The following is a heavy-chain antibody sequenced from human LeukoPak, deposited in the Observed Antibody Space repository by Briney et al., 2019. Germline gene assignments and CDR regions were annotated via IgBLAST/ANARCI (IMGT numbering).Heavy chain of an antibody. J-gene: IGHJ6*04. CDR2: IWYDGSNK. D-gene: IGHD2-15*01. V-gene: IGHV3-33*01. CDR3: ATQNGGCSGGSCYSRVNYYYYGMDV. CDR1: GFTFNSYG. Sequence: PGRSLRLSCAASGFTFNSYGMHWVRQAPGKGLEWVAVIWYDGSNKYYADSVKGRFTISRDNSKNTLYLQMNSLRAEDTAVYYCATQNGGCSGGSCYSRVNYYYYGMDVWGKGTTVTVSS.